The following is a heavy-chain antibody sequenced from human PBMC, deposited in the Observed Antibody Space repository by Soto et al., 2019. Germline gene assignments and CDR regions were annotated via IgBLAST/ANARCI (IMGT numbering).Heavy chain of an antibody. CDR3: ARDSGIVAAGRFSFDP. CDR2: ISSSGSTI. Sequence: LRLSCAASGFAFSSYEMNWVRQAPGKGLEWVSYISSSGSTIYYADSVKGRFTIFRDNVKNSLFLQMNSLRAEDTAFYFCARDSGIVAAGRFSFDPRGQGTLVTVSS. CDR1: GFAFSSYE. J-gene: IGHJ5*02. V-gene: IGHV3-48*03. D-gene: IGHD6-13*01.